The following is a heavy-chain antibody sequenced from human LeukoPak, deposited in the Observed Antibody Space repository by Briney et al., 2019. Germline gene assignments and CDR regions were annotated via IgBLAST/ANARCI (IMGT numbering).Heavy chain of an antibody. Sequence: SQTLSLTCAISGDSVSSNSAAWNWIRQSPSRGLEWLGRTYYRSKWYTGFAVSVKSRITINPDTSKNQFSLQLSSLTPEDTAVYYCARVSSSWSPSLSVTHYFDSWGQGALVTVSS. CDR1: GDSVSSNSAA. CDR2: TYYRSKWYT. J-gene: IGHJ4*01. V-gene: IGHV6-1*01. CDR3: ARVSSSWSPSLSVTHYFDS. D-gene: IGHD6-13*01.